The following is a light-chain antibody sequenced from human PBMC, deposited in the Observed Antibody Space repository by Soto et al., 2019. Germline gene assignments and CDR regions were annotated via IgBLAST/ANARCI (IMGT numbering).Light chain of an antibody. J-gene: IGKJ2*01. Sequence: EVVMTQSPATLSVSPGERATLSCRASQSISSSVAWYQQKPGQAPRVLIYGASTRATGIPVRFSGSGSGTEFTLTISSLQSEDFAVYYCHQYSNWPPTFGQGTKLEIK. CDR1: QSISSS. V-gene: IGKV3-15*01. CDR2: GAS. CDR3: HQYSNWPPT.